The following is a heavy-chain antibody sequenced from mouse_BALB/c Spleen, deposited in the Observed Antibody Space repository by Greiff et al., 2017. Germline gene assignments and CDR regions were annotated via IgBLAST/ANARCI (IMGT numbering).Heavy chain of an antibody. Sequence: VQLQQSGAELVRPGVSVKISCKGSGYTFTDYAMHWVKQSHAKSLEWIGVISTYYGDASYNQKFKGKATMTVDKSSSTAYMELARLTSEDSAIYYCARGGLPIAMDYWGQGTSVTVSS. CDR3: ARGGLPIAMDY. J-gene: IGHJ4*01. CDR2: ISTYYGDA. D-gene: IGHD5-5*01. CDR1: GYTFTDYA. V-gene: IGHV1S137*01.